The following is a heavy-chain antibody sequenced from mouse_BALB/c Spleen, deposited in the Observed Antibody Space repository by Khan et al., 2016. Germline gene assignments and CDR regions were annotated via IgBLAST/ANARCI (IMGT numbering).Heavy chain of an antibody. CDR1: GFTFSSYA. J-gene: IGHJ3*01. V-gene: IGHV5-9-1*01. CDR2: ISSGGSYT. Sequence: EVELVECGGGLVKPGGSLKLSCAAAGFTFSSYAMSWVRQTPEKRLEWVATISSGGSYTYYPDSVKGRFTISRDNAKNTLYLQMSSLRSEYTAMYYCARERREVRFAYCVQGTLVTVSA. CDR3: ARERREVRFAY.